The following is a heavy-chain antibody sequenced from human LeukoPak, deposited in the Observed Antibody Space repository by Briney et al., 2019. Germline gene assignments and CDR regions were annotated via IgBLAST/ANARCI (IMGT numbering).Heavy chain of an antibody. J-gene: IGHJ4*02. CDR1: GFTFSSYA. V-gene: IGHV3-33*08. Sequence: GGSLRLSCAASGFTFSSYAMSWVRQAPGKGLEWVAVIWYDGSEKYYADSVKGRFMISRDNSKNILNLQMSGLRADDTAVYYCARWEDDRRLDYWGQGSLVTVSA. CDR3: ARWEDDRRLDY. CDR2: IWYDGSEK. D-gene: IGHD1-26*01.